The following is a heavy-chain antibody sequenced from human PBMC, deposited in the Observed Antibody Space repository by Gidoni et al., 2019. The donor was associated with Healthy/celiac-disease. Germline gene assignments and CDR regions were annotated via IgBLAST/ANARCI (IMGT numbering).Heavy chain of an antibody. CDR2: IYYSGST. CDR3: ARGMLTGYLRTGFDY. D-gene: IGHD3-9*01. CDR1: GGSLSSGGYY. V-gene: IGHV4-31*03. Sequence: QVQLQESGPGLVQPSQTLSLTCPVSGGSLSSGGYYWSWIRQHPGKGLEWIGYIYYSGSTYYNPYLKSRVTISVETSKNQFSLKLSAVTAADTAVYYCARGMLTGYLRTGFDYWGQGTLVTVSS. J-gene: IGHJ4*02.